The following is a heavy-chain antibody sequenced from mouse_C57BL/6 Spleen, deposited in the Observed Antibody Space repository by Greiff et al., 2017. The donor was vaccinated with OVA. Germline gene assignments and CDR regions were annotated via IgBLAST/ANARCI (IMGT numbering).Heavy chain of an antibody. CDR2: INPGSGGT. CDR3: ARGLYYFDY. J-gene: IGHJ2*01. Sequence: QVQLQQSGAELLRPGTSVKVSCKASGYAFTNYLIEWVKQRPGQGLEWIGVINPGSGGTNYNEKFKGKATLTADKSSSTAYMQLSSLTSEDSAVYFCARGLYYFDYWGQGTTLTVSS. V-gene: IGHV1-54*01. CDR1: GYAFTNYL.